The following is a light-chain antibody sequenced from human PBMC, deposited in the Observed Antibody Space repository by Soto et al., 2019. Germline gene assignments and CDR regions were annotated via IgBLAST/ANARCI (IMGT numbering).Light chain of an antibody. CDR2: GNS. J-gene: IGLJ2*01. CDR3: QSYDSSLSAAV. V-gene: IGLV1-40*01. Sequence: QSVLTQPPSVSGAPGQKVIISCTGSSSNIGAGYDVHWYQQLPGTAPKLLIYGNSNRPSGVPDRLSGSKSGTSASLAITGLQVEDWADYYCQSYDSSLSAAVFGGGTKLTVL. CDR1: SSNIGAGYD.